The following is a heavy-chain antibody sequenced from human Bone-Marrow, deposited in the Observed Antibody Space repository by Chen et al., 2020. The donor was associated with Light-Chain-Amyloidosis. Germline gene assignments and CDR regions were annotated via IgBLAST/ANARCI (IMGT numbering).Heavy chain of an antibody. J-gene: IGHJ6*03. Sequence: EVQLVESGGGLVQPGGSLRLSCAASGFTFSSYSMNWVRQAPGKGLEWVSYISSSSSTIYSADSVKGRFTISRDNAKNSLYLQMNSLRAEDTAVYYCAGSWRELLVSPYYYMDVWGKGTTVTVSS. D-gene: IGHD1-26*01. CDR1: GFTFSSYS. CDR2: ISSSSSTI. CDR3: AGSWRELLVSPYYYMDV. V-gene: IGHV3-48*01.